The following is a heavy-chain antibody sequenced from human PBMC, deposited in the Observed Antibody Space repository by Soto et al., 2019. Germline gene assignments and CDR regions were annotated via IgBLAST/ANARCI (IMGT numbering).Heavy chain of an antibody. J-gene: IGHJ6*03. CDR2: MNPNSGNT. Sequence: ASVKVSCKASGYTFTSYDINWVRQATGQGLEWMGWMNPNSGNTGYAQKFQGRVTMTRNTSISTAYMELSSLRSEDTAVYYCARRAEYYYYYYIDVWGKGTTVTVSS. V-gene: IGHV1-8*01. CDR3: ARRAEYYYYYYIDV. CDR1: GYTFTSYD.